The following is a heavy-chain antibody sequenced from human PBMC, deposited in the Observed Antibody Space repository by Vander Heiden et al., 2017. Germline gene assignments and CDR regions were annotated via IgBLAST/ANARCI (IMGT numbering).Heavy chain of an antibody. J-gene: IGHJ6*02. V-gene: IGHV3-23*01. D-gene: IGHD6-6*01. CDR1: GFTFIGYA. Sequence: EVQLLESGGGLVQPGGSLRLSCAASGFTFIGYAMSWVRQAPGKGLEWVSAISGSGGSTYYADSVKGRFTISRDNYKNTLYLQMNSLRAEDTAVYYCAKDGSSYYYYYGMDVWGQGTTVTVSS. CDR2: ISGSGGST. CDR3: AKDGSSYYYYYGMDV.